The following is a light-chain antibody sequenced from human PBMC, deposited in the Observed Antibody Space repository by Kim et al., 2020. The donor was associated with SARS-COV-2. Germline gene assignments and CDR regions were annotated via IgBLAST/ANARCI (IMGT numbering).Light chain of an antibody. V-gene: IGLV3-19*01. Sequence: SSELTQDPGVSVALGQTVSITCQGDSLRIYYASWYQQKPGQAPVLVIYGNNLRPSGIPDRFSGSSSRNTASLTITGAQADDEADYYCNSRGSSGHRLLFGGGTQLTVL. J-gene: IGLJ2*01. CDR3: NSRGSSGHRLL. CDR2: GNN. CDR1: SLRIYY.